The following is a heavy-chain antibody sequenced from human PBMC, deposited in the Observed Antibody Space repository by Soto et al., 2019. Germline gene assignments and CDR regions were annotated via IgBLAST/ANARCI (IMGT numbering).Heavy chain of an antibody. V-gene: IGHV1-69*01. CDR2: IIPIFGTA. D-gene: IGHD3-3*01. J-gene: IGHJ5*02. Sequence: QVQLVQSGAEVKKPGSSVKVSCKASGGTFSSYAISWVRQAPGQGLEWMGGIIPIFGTANYAQKFQGRVTITADECTSTAYMELSSLRSEDTAVYYCARRSYDFWSGYYHNWFDPWGQGTLVTVSS. CDR1: GGTFSSYA. CDR3: ARRSYDFWSGYYHNWFDP.